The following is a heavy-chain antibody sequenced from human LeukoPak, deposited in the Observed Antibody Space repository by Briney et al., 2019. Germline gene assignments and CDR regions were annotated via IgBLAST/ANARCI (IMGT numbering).Heavy chain of an antibody. Sequence: PSETLSLTCTVSSSSISIFSWSWIRQPARKGLEWIGRIYTSGSTNYDPSLKSRVTISVDKSKNQVSLKLSSVTAADTAVYYCARDWGNGSYRALGYWGQGALVTVSS. J-gene: IGHJ4*02. CDR1: SSSISIFS. D-gene: IGHD1-26*01. V-gene: IGHV4-4*07. CDR2: IYTSGST. CDR3: ARDWGNGSYRALGY.